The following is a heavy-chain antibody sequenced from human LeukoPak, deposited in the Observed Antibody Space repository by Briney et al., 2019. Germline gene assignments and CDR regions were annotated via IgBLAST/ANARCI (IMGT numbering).Heavy chain of an antibody. J-gene: IGHJ1*01. D-gene: IGHD3-16*01. Sequence: GGSLRLSCAASGFSFDDNARYWVRQAPGKGLEWVSLISGYGATTYYADSVKGRFNISRDNSKSSLYLQMNSLRSEDSALYYCAKDNQRGGFQHWGQGTLVTVSS. CDR1: GFSFDDNA. CDR3: AKDNQRGGFQH. V-gene: IGHV3-43*02. CDR2: ISGYGATT.